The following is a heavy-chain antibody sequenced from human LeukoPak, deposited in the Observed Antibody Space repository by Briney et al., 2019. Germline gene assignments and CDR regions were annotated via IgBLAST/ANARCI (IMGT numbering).Heavy chain of an antibody. V-gene: IGHV4-34*01. Sequence: SETLSLTCAVYGGSFSGYYRSWIRQPPGKGLEWIGEINHSGSTNYNPSLKSRVTISVETSKNHLSLKLSSVTAADTAVYYCARADSSSSGYYYHYYYMDVWGKGTTVTVSS. CDR3: ARADSSSSGYYYHYYYMDV. CDR2: INHSGST. D-gene: IGHD6-6*01. J-gene: IGHJ6*03. CDR1: GGSFSGYY.